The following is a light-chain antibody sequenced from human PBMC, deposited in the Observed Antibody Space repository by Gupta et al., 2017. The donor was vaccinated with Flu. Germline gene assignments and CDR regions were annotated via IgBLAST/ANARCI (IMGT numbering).Light chain of an antibody. V-gene: IGKV2-28*01. CDR2: LGS. J-gene: IGKJ2*01. CDR3: MQTLQSPYT. CDR1: QSLLHSNGYKY. Sequence: ISCRSSQSLLHSNGYKYLDWYLQKPGQSPQLLIYLGSFRASGVPDRFSGSGSGTHFTLKISRVEPEDVGVYYCMQTLQSPYTFGQGTKLEI.